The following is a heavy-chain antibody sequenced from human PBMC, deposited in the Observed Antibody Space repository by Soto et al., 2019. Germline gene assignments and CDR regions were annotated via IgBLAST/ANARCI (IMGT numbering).Heavy chain of an antibody. J-gene: IGHJ4*02. V-gene: IGHV1-18*01. CDR3: ARDSPPVDY. Sequence: QVQLVQSGAEVKKPGASVKVSCKASGYTFTTYGISWVRQAPGQGLEWMGWISAYNGNTKYAQKLQGRVTMTTDTSTITAYMELRILTSDGTAVYYCARDSPPVDYLCQGTLVTVSS. CDR2: ISAYNGNT. CDR1: GYTFTTYG.